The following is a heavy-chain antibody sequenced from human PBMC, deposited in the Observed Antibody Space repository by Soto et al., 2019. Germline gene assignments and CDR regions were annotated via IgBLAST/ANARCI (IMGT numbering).Heavy chain of an antibody. CDR2: IYPGDSDT. Sequence: GESLKISCKASGYTFTRYWIAWVRQMPGKGLEWMGTIYPGDSDTRYSPSFQGQVTISADKSISTAYLQWISLKASDTAMYYCAKLFDSSSTYAFDIWGQGTMVTVSS. J-gene: IGHJ3*02. V-gene: IGHV5-51*01. CDR3: AKLFDSSSTYAFDI. D-gene: IGHD3-22*01. CDR1: GYTFTRYW.